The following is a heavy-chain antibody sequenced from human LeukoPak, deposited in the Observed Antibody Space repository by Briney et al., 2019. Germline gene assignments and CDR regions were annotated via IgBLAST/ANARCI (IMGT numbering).Heavy chain of an antibody. CDR2: ISSSGSTI. V-gene: IGHV3-48*03. D-gene: IGHD3-10*02. Sequence: GGSLRLSCAASGFTFSSYEMNWVRQASGKGLEWVSYISSSGSTIYYAESVKGRSTISRDNAKNSLYLQMNSLRAEDTAVYYCAELGITMIGGVWGKGTTVTISS. J-gene: IGHJ6*04. CDR1: GFTFSSYE. CDR3: AELGITMIGGV.